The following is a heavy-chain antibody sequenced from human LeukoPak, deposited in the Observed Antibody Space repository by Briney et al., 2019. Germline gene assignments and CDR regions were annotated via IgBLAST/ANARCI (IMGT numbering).Heavy chain of an antibody. J-gene: IGHJ4*02. CDR2: TYYRSKWYN. Sequence: SQTLSLTCALSGDSVSSNSAARNWIRQSPSRGLEWLGRTYYRSKWYNDYAVSVKSRITINPDTSKNQFSLQLNFVAPEDTAVYYCARAGSYYGYVDYWGQGTLVTVSS. CDR3: ARAGSYYGYVDY. V-gene: IGHV6-1*01. D-gene: IGHD1-26*01. CDR1: GDSVSSNSAA.